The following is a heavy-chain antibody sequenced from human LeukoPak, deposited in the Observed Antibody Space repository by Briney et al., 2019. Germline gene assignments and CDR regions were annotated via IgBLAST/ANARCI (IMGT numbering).Heavy chain of an antibody. CDR3: ARGTFWSGYYHDY. CDR2: IFYSGST. J-gene: IGHJ4*02. V-gene: IGHV4-59*01. CDR1: GGSITTYY. Sequence: SETLSLTCTVSGGSITTYYWSWIRQPPGKGLEYIGFIFYSGSTNYNPSLKSRVTISLNTSKTQFSLKLSSVTAADTAVYYCARGTFWSGYYHDYWGQGTLVTVSS. D-gene: IGHD3-3*01.